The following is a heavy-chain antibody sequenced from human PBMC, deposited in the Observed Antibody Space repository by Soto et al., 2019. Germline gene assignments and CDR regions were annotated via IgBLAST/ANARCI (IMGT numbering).Heavy chain of an antibody. CDR2: MNAKSGDT. D-gene: IGHD3-16*01. V-gene: IGHV1-8*01. CDR3: ARGNPFNYAGFDV. J-gene: IGHJ6*02. CDR1: GYTFSDFD. Sequence: QAHLEQSGAELKRPGASVKVSCKASGYTFSDFDINWQRQASGQGPEWMGWMNAKSGDTFFAQRFQGKFNMTWDTSLSTAYMEVGSLTSDDTAIYYCARGNPFNYAGFDVWGQGTTVAVSS.